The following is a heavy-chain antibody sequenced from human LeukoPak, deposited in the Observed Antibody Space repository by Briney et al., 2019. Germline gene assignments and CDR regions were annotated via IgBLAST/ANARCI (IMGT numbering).Heavy chain of an antibody. CDR3: AKETGRWELE. CDR1: GFTFSSYA. J-gene: IGHJ4*02. D-gene: IGHD1-26*01. Sequence: GGSLRLSCAASGFTFSSYAMTWVRQAPGKGLEWVAVISNDGSNKYYADSVKGRFTISRDNSENTLYLQMNSLRAEDTAVYYCAKETGRWELEWGQGTLVTVSS. V-gene: IGHV3-30*18. CDR2: ISNDGSNK.